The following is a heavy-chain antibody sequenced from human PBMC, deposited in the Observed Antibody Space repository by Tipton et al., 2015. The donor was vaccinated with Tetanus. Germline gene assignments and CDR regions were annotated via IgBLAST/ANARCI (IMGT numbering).Heavy chain of an antibody. Sequence: MQLVQSGAEVKKPGESLKISCKGSGYSFTSYWIGWVRQMPGKGLEWMGIIYPGDSDTRYSPSFQGRVTISADKSISTAYLQWSSLKASDTAMYYCARHRTGDIAYYYDSSGYYGDYYYYGMDVWGQGTTVTVSS. J-gene: IGHJ6*02. D-gene: IGHD3-22*01. V-gene: IGHV5-51*01. CDR1: GYSFTSYW. CDR2: IYPGDSDT. CDR3: ARHRTGDIAYYYDSSGYYGDYYYYGMDV.